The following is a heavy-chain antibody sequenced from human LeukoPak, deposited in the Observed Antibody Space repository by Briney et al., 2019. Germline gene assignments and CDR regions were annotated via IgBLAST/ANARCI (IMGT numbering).Heavy chain of an antibody. CDR1: GGSFSGYY. Sequence: PSETLSLTCAVYGGSFSGYYWSWIRQPPGKGLEWIGEINHSGSTNYNPSLKSRVTIPVDTSKNQFSLKLSSVTAADTAVYYCARYGGKFDYWGQGTLVTVSS. D-gene: IGHD4-23*01. V-gene: IGHV4-34*01. CDR2: INHSGST. CDR3: ARYGGKFDY. J-gene: IGHJ4*02.